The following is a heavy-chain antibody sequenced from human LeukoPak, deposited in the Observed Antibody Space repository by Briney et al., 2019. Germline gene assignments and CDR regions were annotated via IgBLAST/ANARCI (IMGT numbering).Heavy chain of an antibody. CDR3: ARQFCSSTSCYIDPPAWFDP. Sequence: PSETLSLTCTVSGGSISSYYWSWIRQPPGKGLEWIGYIYYSGSTNYNPSLKSRVTISVDTSKNQFSLKLSSVTAADTAVYYCARQFCSSTSCYIDPPAWFDPWGQGTLVTVSS. CDR2: IYYSGST. V-gene: IGHV4-59*08. CDR1: GGSISSYY. D-gene: IGHD2-2*02. J-gene: IGHJ5*02.